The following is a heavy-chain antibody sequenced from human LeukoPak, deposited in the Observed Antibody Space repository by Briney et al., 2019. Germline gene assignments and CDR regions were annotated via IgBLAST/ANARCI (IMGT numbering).Heavy chain of an antibody. CDR3: ARVDY. V-gene: IGHV3-66*01. CDR2: IFSGGNT. J-gene: IGHJ4*02. Sequence: GGSLRLSCAASGFTVSNDYMTWVRQAPGKGLEWVSVIFSGGNTFYADSVKGRFTISRDNSKNTLYLQMNSLRAEDTAVYYCARVDYWGQGTLVTVSS. CDR1: GFTVSNDY.